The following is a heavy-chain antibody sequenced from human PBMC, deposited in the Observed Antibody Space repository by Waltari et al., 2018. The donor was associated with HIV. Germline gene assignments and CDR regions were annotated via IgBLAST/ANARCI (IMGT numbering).Heavy chain of an antibody. Sequence: QVQLVESGGGVVQPGRSLRLSCAASGFTFSTYGMHWVRQAPGEGGGWVAGIWYDGSNKYYADSVKGRLTSSRDNSKNTVYLQINRLRAEDTAVYYCAREGHYYGSGRFGGDYWGQGTLVTVSS. V-gene: IGHV3-33*01. CDR2: IWYDGSNK. CDR3: AREGHYYGSGRFGGDY. CDR1: GFTFSTYG. D-gene: IGHD3-10*01. J-gene: IGHJ4*02.